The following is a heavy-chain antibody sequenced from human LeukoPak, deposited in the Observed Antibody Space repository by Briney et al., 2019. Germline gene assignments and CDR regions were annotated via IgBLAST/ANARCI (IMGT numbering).Heavy chain of an antibody. D-gene: IGHD3-9*01. CDR1: GYTFTSYY. V-gene: IGHV1-46*01. CDR3: ARAYYDILTGYPDYFDY. J-gene: IGHJ4*02. Sequence: GASVKVSCKASGYTFTSYYMHWVRQAPGQGLEWMGLINPSGGSTSYAQKFQGRVTITRDTSASTAYMELSSLRSEDTAVYYCARAYYDILTGYPDYFDYWGQGTLVTVSS. CDR2: INPSGGST.